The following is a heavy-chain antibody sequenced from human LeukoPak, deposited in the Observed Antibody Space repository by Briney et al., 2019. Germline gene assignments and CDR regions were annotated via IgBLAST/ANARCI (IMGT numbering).Heavy chain of an antibody. Sequence: PGGSLRLSCAASGFTFSSYSMNWVRQAPGKGLEWVSYSTSSTIYYADSVKGRCTISRDNSQNTLYLQMNNLRGDDTAVYYCARGLGAAFTLAYWGQGTLVTVSS. CDR3: ARGLGAAFTLAY. CDR2: STSSTI. V-gene: IGHV3-48*01. D-gene: IGHD6-13*01. CDR1: GFTFSSYS. J-gene: IGHJ4*02.